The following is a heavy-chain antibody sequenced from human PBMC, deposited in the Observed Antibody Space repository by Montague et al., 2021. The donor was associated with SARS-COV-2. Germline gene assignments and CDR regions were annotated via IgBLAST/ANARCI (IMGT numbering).Heavy chain of an antibody. V-gene: IGHV3-7*01. CDR1: GFTFSSYW. J-gene: IGHJ5*02. CDR3: ARDRLFLEWLPTLCCFDH. CDR2: INQDGGKR. Sequence: SLRLSCAASGFTFSSYWMSWVRQAPGKGLEWVANINQDGGKRYYVDSVKGRFTISRDNAKNSLYLQMNSLRAEDTAVYYCARDRLFLEWLPTLCCFDHWGQGTLVTVSS. D-gene: IGHD3-3*01.